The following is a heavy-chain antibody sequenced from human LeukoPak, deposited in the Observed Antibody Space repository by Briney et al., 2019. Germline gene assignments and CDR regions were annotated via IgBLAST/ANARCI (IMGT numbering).Heavy chain of an antibody. CDR1: GYPFTSQW. D-gene: IGHD6-19*01. CDR2: IFPGDSDT. Sequence: GESLQISCKASGYPFTSQWIVWVRQMPGKGLEWMGIIFPGDSDTRYNPSFQGQVTISADKSITTAYLQWSSLKASDTAMYYCARQERQWLAVWGQGTLVTVSS. J-gene: IGHJ4*02. V-gene: IGHV5-51*01. CDR3: ARQERQWLAV.